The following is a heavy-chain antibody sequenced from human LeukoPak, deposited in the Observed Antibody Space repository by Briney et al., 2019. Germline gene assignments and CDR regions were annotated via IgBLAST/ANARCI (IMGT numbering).Heavy chain of an antibody. CDR3: AKLGYDSSGSPRLVDY. D-gene: IGHD3-22*01. V-gene: IGHV3-30*18. CDR2: ISYDGSKK. Sequence: GGSLRLSCVASGFTFGSYGMHWVRQAPGKGLEWVAFISYDGSKKYYADSLKGRFSISRDNSKITLDLQMNSLRPGGTALYYCAKLGYDSSGSPRLVDYWGQGTLVTVSS. CDR1: GFTFGSYG. J-gene: IGHJ4*02.